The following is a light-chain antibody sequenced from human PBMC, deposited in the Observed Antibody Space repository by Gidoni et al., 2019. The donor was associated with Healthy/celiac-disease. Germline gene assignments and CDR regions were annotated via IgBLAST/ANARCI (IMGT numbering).Light chain of an antibody. J-gene: IGKJ4*01. CDR3: QQSYSTLC. V-gene: IGKV1-39*01. CDR1: QSISSY. CDR2: AAS. Sequence: DIQMTQSPSSLSASVGDRVTITCRASQSISSYLNWYQQKPGKAPKLLIYAASSLQSGVPSRFSGSGSGTDFTLTISSLQPEDFATYYCQQSYSTLCFXGXTKVEIK.